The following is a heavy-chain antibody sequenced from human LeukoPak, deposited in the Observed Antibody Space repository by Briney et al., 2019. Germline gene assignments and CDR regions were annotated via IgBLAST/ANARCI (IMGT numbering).Heavy chain of an antibody. CDR1: GFTFSDNY. CDR2: ISSSSSSS. V-gene: IGHV3-11*01. Sequence: GGSLRLSCAASGFTFSDNYMSWIRQAPGKGLEWVSYISSSSSSSYYADSVKGRFTISRDNAKNSLYLQMNSLRAEDTAVYYCAREAPVGMAPNWFDPWGQGTLVTVSS. J-gene: IGHJ5*02. D-gene: IGHD5-24*01. CDR3: AREAPVGMAPNWFDP.